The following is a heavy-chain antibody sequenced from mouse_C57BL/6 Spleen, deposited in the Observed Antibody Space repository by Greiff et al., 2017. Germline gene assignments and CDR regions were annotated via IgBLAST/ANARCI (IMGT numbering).Heavy chain of an antibody. J-gene: IGHJ4*01. D-gene: IGHD2-5*01. CDR2: ISDGGSYT. Sequence: EVQGVESGGGLVKPGGSLKLSCAASGFTFSSYAMSWVRQTPEKRLEWVATISDGGSYTYYPDNVKGRFTISRDNAKNNLYLQMSHLKSEDTAMYYCARADSNYDAMDYWGQGTSVTVSS. CDR1: GFTFSSYA. CDR3: ARADSNYDAMDY. V-gene: IGHV5-4*01.